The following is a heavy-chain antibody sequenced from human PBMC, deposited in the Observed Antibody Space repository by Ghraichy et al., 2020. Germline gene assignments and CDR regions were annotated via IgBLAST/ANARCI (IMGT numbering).Heavy chain of an antibody. Sequence: SETLSLTCAVSGGSISSSNWWSWVRQPPGKGLEWIGEIYHSGSTNYNPSLKSRVTISVDKSKNQFSLKLSSVTAADTAVYYCASGIVVVGKPSHDAFDIWGQGTMVTVSS. CDR3: ASGIVVVGKPSHDAFDI. D-gene: IGHD2-15*01. CDR2: IYHSGST. CDR1: GGSISSSNW. J-gene: IGHJ3*02. V-gene: IGHV4-4*02.